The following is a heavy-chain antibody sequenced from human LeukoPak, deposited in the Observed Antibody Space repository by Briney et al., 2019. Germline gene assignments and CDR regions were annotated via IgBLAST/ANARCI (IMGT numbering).Heavy chain of an antibody. V-gene: IGHV4-59*01. J-gene: IGHJ4*02. CDR1: GGSIGNYY. CDR2: IYYSGST. D-gene: IGHD1-26*01. CDR3: ARAPRGRIVGAASPFDY. Sequence: SETLSLTCTVSGGSIGNYYWSWIRQPPGKGLEWIGYIYYSGSTNYNPSLKSRVTISVDTSKNQFSLKLRSVTAADTAVYYCARAPRGRIVGAASPFDYWGQGTLVTVSS.